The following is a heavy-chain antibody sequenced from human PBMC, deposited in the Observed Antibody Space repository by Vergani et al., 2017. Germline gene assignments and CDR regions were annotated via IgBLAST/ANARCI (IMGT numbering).Heavy chain of an antibody. D-gene: IGHD6-25*01. J-gene: IGHJ6*02. CDR1: GGSISSYY. CDR3: ARVVSTPKQRQRFYYGMDV. CDR2: IYYSGST. Sequence: QVQLQESGPGLVKPSETLSLTCTVSGGSISSYYWSWIRQPPGKGLEWIGYIYYSGSTNYNPSLKSRVTISVDTSKNQFSLNLSSVTAADTAVYYCARVVSTPKQRQRFYYGMDVWGQGTTVTVSS. V-gene: IGHV4-59*01.